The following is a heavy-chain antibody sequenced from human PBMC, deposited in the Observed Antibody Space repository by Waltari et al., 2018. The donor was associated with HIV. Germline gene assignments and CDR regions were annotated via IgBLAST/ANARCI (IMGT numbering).Heavy chain of an antibody. CDR3: ARGISMIVVVNQNQWGAFDI. V-gene: IGHV3-66*01. J-gene: IGHJ3*02. D-gene: IGHD3-22*01. CDR1: GFTVSSNY. CDR2: IYSGGNT. Sequence: EVQLVESGGGLVQPGGSLRLSCAASGFTVSSNYMNWVRQAPGQGLGWVSVIYSGGNTYYADSVKGRFTSSRDNSKNTLYLQMNSLRAEDTAVYYCARGISMIVVVNQNQWGAFDIWGQGTMVTVSS.